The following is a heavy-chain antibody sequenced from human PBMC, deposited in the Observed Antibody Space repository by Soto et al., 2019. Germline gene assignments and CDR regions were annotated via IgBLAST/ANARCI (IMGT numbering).Heavy chain of an antibody. J-gene: IGHJ6*03. CDR3: AKDVGYCSGGSCYPDYYYYMDV. CDR1: GFTFSSYA. CDR2: ISGSGGST. V-gene: IGHV3-23*01. D-gene: IGHD2-15*01. Sequence: GGSLRLSCAASGFTFSSYAMSWVRQAPGKGLEWVSAISGSGGSTYYADSVKGRFTISRDNSKNTLYLQMNSLRAEDTAVYYCAKDVGYCSGGSCYPDYYYYMDVWGKGTTVTVSS.